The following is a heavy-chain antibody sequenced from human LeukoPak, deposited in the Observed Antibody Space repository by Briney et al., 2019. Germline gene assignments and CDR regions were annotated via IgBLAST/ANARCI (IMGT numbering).Heavy chain of an antibody. J-gene: IGHJ5*02. CDR3: ATTFFP. Sequence: GRSLRHSRAASGFSFSSYAMSWVRQAPGKGLEWVSIISGSGGGTYYPDSMKGLFTISRDNSKNTLYLEMNSLRAEDTAVYYCATTFFPWGQKSPLTVSS. CDR2: ISGSGGGT. V-gene: IGHV3-23*01. D-gene: IGHD3-16*01. CDR1: GFSFSSYA.